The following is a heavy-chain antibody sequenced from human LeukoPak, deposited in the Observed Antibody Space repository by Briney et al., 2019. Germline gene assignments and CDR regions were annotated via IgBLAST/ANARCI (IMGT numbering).Heavy chain of an antibody. CDR2: IYYSGST. J-gene: IGHJ4*02. CDR3: ASAPVEQQLVH. CDR1: GGSISSYY. D-gene: IGHD6-13*01. Sequence: SEPLTLTCTVSGGSISSYYWSWIRQPPGKGLEWIGYIYYSGSTNYNPYLKSRVTISVDTSKDQFSMKLSSVTAAETAVYYCASAPVEQQLVHWGQGALVTVSS. V-gene: IGHV4-59*01.